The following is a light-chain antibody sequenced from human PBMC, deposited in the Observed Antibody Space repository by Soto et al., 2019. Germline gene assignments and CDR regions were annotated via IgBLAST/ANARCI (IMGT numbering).Light chain of an antibody. CDR2: GAS. J-gene: IGKJ2*01. CDR1: QSVSSR. V-gene: IGKV3-15*01. Sequence: EIVMTQSPGTLSVSPGERATLSCRASQSVSSRLAWYQQKPGQAPSLLIYGASTRATGVPARFSGSGSGTEFTLTITSLQPEDFATYYCQQSYSTPYTFGQGTKLEIK. CDR3: QQSYSTPYT.